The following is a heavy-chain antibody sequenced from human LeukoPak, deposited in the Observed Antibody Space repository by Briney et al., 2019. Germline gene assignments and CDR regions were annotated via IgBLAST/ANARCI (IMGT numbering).Heavy chain of an antibody. J-gene: IGHJ4*02. D-gene: IGHD3-22*01. V-gene: IGHV3-53*01. CDR3: AKEWYYDSSGYCDY. CDR1: GFIVSNHY. CDR2: MYSSGNI. Sequence: PGGSLRLSCAASGFIVSNHYMGWVRQAPGKGLDWVSVMYSSGNIHYADSVKGRFTISRDNSKNTLYLQMNSVRAEDTAVYYCAKEWYYDSSGYCDYWGQGTLVTVPS.